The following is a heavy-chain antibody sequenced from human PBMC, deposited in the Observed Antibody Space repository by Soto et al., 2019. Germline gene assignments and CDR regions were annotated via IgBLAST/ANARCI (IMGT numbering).Heavy chain of an antibody. Sequence: QLQLQESGSGLVKPSQTLSLTCAVSGGSISTGAYSYSWIRQPPGEGLQWIGYIYHSRSTYYNPSLQSRISMSVDSSKNQFSRSLSSVTAADTAVYYFSRLDAFCGGDYQSPWGHGTLVIVSS. CDR1: GGSISTGAYS. CDR3: SRLDAFCGGDYQSP. D-gene: IGHD2-21*02. CDR2: IYHSRST. V-gene: IGHV4-30-2*01. J-gene: IGHJ5*02.